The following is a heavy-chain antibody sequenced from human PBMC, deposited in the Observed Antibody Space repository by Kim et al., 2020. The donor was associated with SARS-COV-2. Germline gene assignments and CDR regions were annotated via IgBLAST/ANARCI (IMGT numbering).Heavy chain of an antibody. D-gene: IGHD3-22*01. CDR2: ISSSGRTI. CDR1: GFTFSDYY. V-gene: IGHV3-11*01. CDR3: ARDSIHDSSGYHFDY. J-gene: IGHJ4*02. Sequence: GGSLRLSCAASGFTFSDYYMSWIRQAPGKGLEWVSYISSSGRTIYYADSVEGRFTISRDNGQNSLYLHMNSLRAEDTAVYWCARDSIHDSSGYHFDYWGQGSLVAVSS.